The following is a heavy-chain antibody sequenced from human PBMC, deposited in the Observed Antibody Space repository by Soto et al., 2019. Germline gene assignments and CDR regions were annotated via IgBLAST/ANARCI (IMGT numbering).Heavy chain of an antibody. J-gene: IGHJ6*02. CDR2: ISSSSSTI. CDR3: VKSPDYYSYYYGIGG. Sequence: ELTRRRSCSASGLTLSSYSMNWVRQAPGKGLEWVSYISSSSSTIYYADSVKGRFTISRDNAKNSLYLQMNSLRDEDTAVYYCVKSPDYYSYYYGIGGWDQGTTGAVAS. V-gene: IGHV3-48*02. CDR1: GLTLSSYS. D-gene: IGHD3-3*01.